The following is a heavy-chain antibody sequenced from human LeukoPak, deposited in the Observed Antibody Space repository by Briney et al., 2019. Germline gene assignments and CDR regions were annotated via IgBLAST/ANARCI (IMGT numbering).Heavy chain of an antibody. J-gene: IGHJ4*02. CDR2: IYPGDSDT. D-gene: IGHD3-10*01. Sequence: GESLKISCKGSGYSFPSYWIGWVRQMPGKGLEWMGIIYPGDSDTRYSPSFQGQVTISADKSISTAYLQWSSLKASDTAMYYCARSLGSGTYYNPLDCWGQGTLVTVSS. CDR3: ARSLGSGTYYNPLDC. V-gene: IGHV5-51*01. CDR1: GYSFPSYW.